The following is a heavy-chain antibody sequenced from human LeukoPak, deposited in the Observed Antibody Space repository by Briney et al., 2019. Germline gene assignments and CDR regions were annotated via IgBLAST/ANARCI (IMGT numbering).Heavy chain of an antibody. CDR1: GYTFTGYF. V-gene: IGHV1-18*04. CDR3: ARGDSGYDFAPFDY. Sequence: GASVKVSCKASGYTFTGYFMHWVRQAPGQGLEWMGWISANNGNTNYAQKLQGRVTMTTDTSTSTAYMELRSLRSDDTAVYYCARGDSGYDFAPFDYWGQGTLVTVSS. D-gene: IGHD5-12*01. J-gene: IGHJ4*02. CDR2: ISANNGNT.